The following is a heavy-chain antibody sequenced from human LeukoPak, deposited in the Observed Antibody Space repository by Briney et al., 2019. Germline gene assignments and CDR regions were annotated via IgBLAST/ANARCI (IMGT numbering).Heavy chain of an antibody. D-gene: IGHD3-22*01. CDR3: ARDGQGYYCDSSGYYYFDY. Sequence: PGRSLRLSCAASGFTFSSYGMHWVRQAPGKGLEWVAVIWYDGSNKYYADSVKGRFTISRDNSKNTLYLQMNSLRAEDTAVYYCARDGQGYYCDSSGYYYFDYWGQGTLVTVSS. CDR1: GFTFSSYG. V-gene: IGHV3-33*01. CDR2: IWYDGSNK. J-gene: IGHJ4*02.